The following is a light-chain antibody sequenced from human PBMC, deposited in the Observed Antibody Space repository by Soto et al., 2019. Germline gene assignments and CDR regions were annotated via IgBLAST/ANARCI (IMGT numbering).Light chain of an antibody. J-gene: IGLJ2*01. CDR1: SGHSSYA. CDR3: QTWDTGIRV. V-gene: IGLV4-69*01. CDR2: LNSDGSH. Sequence: QPVLTQSPSASASLGTSVKLTCTLSSGHSSYAIAWLQQQPEKGPRYLMKLNSDGSHSKGDGIPDRFSGSSSGAERFLTISSLQSEDEADYYCQTWDTGIRVFGGGTKVTVL.